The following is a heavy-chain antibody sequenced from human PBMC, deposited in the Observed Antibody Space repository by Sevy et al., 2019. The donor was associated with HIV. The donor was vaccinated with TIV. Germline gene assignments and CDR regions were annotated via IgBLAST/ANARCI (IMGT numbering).Heavy chain of an antibody. CDR2: IKEDDTVK. CDR1: GFSLETYW. D-gene: IGHD2-2*02. J-gene: IGHJ4*02. V-gene: IGHV3-7*04. CDR3: VRAIQSEGSF. Sequence: GESLKISCAASGFSLETYWMNWVRQAPGKPLEWVANIKEDDTVKYYVDSVKGRFTIFRDNGRNLVYLVMNNLRVEDMALYYCVRAIQSEGSFWGQGTLVTVSS.